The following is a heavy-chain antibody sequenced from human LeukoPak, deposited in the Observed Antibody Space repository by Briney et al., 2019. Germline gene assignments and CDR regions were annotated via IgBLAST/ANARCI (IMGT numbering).Heavy chain of an antibody. CDR3: PKVNGGNYGPGAFDV. J-gene: IGHJ3*01. V-gene: IGHV3-23*01. D-gene: IGHD4-23*01. Sequence: PGGSLRLSCAASGFSFSSYAMSWVRQAPGKGLEWVSVISGSGAGTYYADSVKGRSTISRDNSMNTLYLQMNSLRAEDTAVYYCPKVNGGNYGPGAFDVWGQGTMVTVSS. CDR2: ISGSGAGT. CDR1: GFSFSSYA.